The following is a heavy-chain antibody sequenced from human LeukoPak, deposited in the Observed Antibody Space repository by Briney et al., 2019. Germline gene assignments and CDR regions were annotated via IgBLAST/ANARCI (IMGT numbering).Heavy chain of an antibody. D-gene: IGHD1-1*01. V-gene: IGHV4-61*02. Sequence: PSETLSLTCTVSGGSISSGSYYWSWIRQPAGKGLEWIGRIYTSGSTNYNPSLKSRVTISVDTSKNQFSLKLSSVTAADTAVYYCARLGNPGRLDYWGQGTLVTVSS. CDR2: IYTSGST. J-gene: IGHJ4*02. CDR3: ARLGNPGRLDY. CDR1: GGSISSGSYY.